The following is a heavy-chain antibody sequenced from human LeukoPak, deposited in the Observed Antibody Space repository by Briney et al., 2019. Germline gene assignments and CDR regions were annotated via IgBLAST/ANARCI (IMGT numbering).Heavy chain of an antibody. Sequence: SETLFLTYTVSGGSISSYYWSWIRQPPGKGLEWIGYIYDSGSTKYNPSLKSRVTIPVDTSKNQFSLRLSSVTAADTAVYYCAREISAGWSPFDYWGQGTLVTVSS. D-gene: IGHD6-19*01. J-gene: IGHJ4*02. CDR2: IYDSGST. CDR1: GGSISSYY. V-gene: IGHV4-59*01. CDR3: AREISAGWSPFDY.